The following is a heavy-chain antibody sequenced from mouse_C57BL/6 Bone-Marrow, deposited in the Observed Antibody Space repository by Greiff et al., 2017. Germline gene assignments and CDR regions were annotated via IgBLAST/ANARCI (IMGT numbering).Heavy chain of an antibody. CDR2: ISSGGSYT. J-gene: IGHJ3*01. CDR3: ARHTYYSNPAWLAY. CDR1: GFTFSSYG. D-gene: IGHD2-5*01. Sequence: EVNVVESGGDLVKPGGSLKLSCAASGFTFSSYGMSWVRQTPDKRLEWVATISSGGSYTYYPDSVKGRFTISRDNAKNTLYLQMSSLKSEDTAMYYCARHTYYSNPAWLAYWGQGTLVTVSA. V-gene: IGHV5-6*01.